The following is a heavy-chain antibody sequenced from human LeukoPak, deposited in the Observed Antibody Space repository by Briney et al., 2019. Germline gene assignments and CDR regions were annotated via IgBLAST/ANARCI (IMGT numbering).Heavy chain of an antibody. J-gene: IGHJ4*02. V-gene: IGHV4-59*01. D-gene: IGHD2-2*01. CDR3: ARVHCSSTSCYHFDY. Sequence: PSETLSLTCTASGGSISSYYWSWIRQPPGKGLEWIGYIYYSGSTNYNPSLKSRVTISVDTSKNQFSLKLSSVTAADTAVYYCARVHCSSTSCYHFDYWGQGTLVTVSS. CDR1: GGSISSYY. CDR2: IYYSGST.